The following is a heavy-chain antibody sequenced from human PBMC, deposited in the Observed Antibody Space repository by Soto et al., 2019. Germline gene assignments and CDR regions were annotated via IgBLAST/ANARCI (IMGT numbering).Heavy chain of an antibody. CDR2: IIPILGIA. D-gene: IGHD4-17*01. CDR1: GGTFSSYT. Sequence: QVQLVQSGAEVKKPGSSVKVSCKASGGTFSSYTISWVRQAPEQGLEWMGRIIPILGIANYAQKFQGRVTITADKSTSTAYMELSSLRSEDTAVYYCARVLDYGGTDWFDPWGQGTLVTVSS. J-gene: IGHJ5*02. CDR3: ARVLDYGGTDWFDP. V-gene: IGHV1-69*02.